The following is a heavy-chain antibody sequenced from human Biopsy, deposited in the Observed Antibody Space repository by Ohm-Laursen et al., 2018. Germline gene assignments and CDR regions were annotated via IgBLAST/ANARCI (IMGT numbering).Heavy chain of an antibody. CDR3: AGLYRLDDYWNGDPPDAFDV. Sequence: SQTLSLTCTVSGGSISSDYWSWIRQSPGKGLVWIGYISNRGSTNYNPSLRGRVTISVDTYKNQFSLKLSSVTAAATAVFFCAGLYRLDDYWNGDPPDAFDVWGQGTRVTVSS. CDR2: ISNRGST. J-gene: IGHJ3*01. D-gene: IGHD3-3*01. CDR1: GGSISSDY. V-gene: IGHV4-59*01.